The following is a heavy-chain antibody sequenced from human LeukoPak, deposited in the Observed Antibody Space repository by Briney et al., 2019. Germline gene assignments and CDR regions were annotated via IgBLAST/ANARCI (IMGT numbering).Heavy chain of an antibody. Sequence: GGSLRLSCVASGFSFSSYGMHWVRQAPGKGLEWVAFIRYDRSNKYYADSVKGRFTISRDNSKNTLYLQMNSLRAEDTAVCYCAKGEDIVVVPAAMLKWFDPWGQGTLVTVSS. CDR3: AKGEDIVVVPAAMLKWFDP. CDR1: GFSFSSYG. J-gene: IGHJ5*02. D-gene: IGHD2-2*01. V-gene: IGHV3-30*02. CDR2: IRYDRSNK.